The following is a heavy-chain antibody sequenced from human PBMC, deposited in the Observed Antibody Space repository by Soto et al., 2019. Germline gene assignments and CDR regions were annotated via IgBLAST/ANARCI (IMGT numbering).Heavy chain of an antibody. D-gene: IGHD2-15*01. V-gene: IGHV3-23*01. CDR3: AFIRLTVGLKYFVN. CDR1: GFTFSNYA. CDR2: ISGGDGSTYYA. Sequence: GGSLRLSCAASGFTFSNYAMSWVRQAPGKGLEWVSIISGGDGSTYYAYYADSVKGRFTISRDNSKNTLYLQMNSLRAEETAVYYCAFIRLTVGLKYFVNWGQGTLVTVSS. J-gene: IGHJ4*02.